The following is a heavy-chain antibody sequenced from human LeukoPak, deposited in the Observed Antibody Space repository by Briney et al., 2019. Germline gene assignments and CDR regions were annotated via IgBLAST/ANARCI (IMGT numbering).Heavy chain of an antibody. D-gene: IGHD1-26*01. Sequence: QPGGSLRLSCAASVFTFNTYGMSWVPQAPGKGLEWVAAISGSGGSTYYPGSVKGRFTIARDNSKNTLSLQMSTMRAEATAVYFCARTLVGATSGPDYYFDSWGQGTLVTVSS. J-gene: IGHJ4*02. CDR3: ARTLVGATSGPDYYFDS. V-gene: IGHV3-23*01. CDR1: VFTFNTYG. CDR2: ISGSGGST.